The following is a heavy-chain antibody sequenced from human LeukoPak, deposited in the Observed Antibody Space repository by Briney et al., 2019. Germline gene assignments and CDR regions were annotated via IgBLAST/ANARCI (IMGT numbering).Heavy chain of an antibody. CDR3: ARARYANAWYAFYI. D-gene: IGHD2-2*01. J-gene: IGHJ3*02. CDR1: GGSVSSYY. V-gene: IGHV4-59*02. Sequence: SETLSLTCTVSGGSVSSYYWSWIRRPPGRGLEWIAYLSHSGSSDSNPSLTSRVTTLVDTSKNQFSLKLTSVTAADTAVYYCARARYANAWYAFYIWGHGTMVTVSS. CDR2: LSHSGSS.